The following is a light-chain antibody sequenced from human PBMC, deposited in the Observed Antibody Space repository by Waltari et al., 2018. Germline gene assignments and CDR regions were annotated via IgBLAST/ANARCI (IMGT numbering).Light chain of an antibody. V-gene: IGLV4-69*01. J-gene: IGLJ3*02. CDR3: QTGGHGTWV. CDR1: SGHSSNI. CDR2: VNSDGSH. Sequence: QLVLTQSPSASASLGASVKLTCTLSSGHSSNIIAWLQQQPEKGPRYLMKVNSDGSHSKGDDIPDRFSVSSSGAVRYLTISSVQSEDEADYYCQTGGHGTWVFGGGTTLTVL.